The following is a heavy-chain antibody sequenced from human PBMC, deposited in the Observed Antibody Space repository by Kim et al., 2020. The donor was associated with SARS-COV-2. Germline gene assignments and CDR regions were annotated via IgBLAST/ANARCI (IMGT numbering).Heavy chain of an antibody. CDR3: ARDRQRAGTGVDY. V-gene: IGHV6-1*01. D-gene: IGHD6-19*01. CDR2: TYYRSKWYT. Sequence: SQTRSLTCDICGDSVSSNSASWNWIRQSPSRGLEWLGRTYYRSKWYTDYALSVKCRITINPDTSKNQFSLQLNSVTPEVTAVYYCARDRQRAGTGVDYWGQGTLCTVS. J-gene: IGHJ4*02. CDR1: GDSVSSNSAS.